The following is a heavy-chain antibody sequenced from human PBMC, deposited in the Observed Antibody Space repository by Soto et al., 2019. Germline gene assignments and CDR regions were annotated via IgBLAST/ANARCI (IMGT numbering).Heavy chain of an antibody. J-gene: IGHJ4*02. CDR2: ISGFNGQT. D-gene: IGHD3-10*01. CDR3: ARVDPRGVAVVRDY. CDR1: CNTFASHG. V-gene: IGHV1-18*01. Sequence: ASVKVSCKASCNTFASHGFSWVRRAPGQGLEWMGWISGFNGQTNYALKFQGRATLTTDTSTSTEYMELRSLRSDDTAVYFCARVDPRGVAVVRDYWGQGTLVTVSS.